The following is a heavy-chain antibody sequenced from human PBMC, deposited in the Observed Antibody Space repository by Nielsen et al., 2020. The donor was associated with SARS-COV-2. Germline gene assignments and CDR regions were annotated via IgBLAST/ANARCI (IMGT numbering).Heavy chain of an antibody. J-gene: IGHJ4*02. Sequence: GESLKISCTASGLTFSTYGMHWVRQAPGKGLEWVAVISYDGSNKYYADSVKGRFTISRDNSKNTLYLQMNSLRAEDTAVYYCARAYMIVAYDSQGGLDYWGQGTLVTVSS. D-gene: IGHD3-22*01. CDR1: GLTFSTYG. V-gene: IGHV3-30*19. CDR3: ARAYMIVAYDSQGGLDY. CDR2: ISYDGSNK.